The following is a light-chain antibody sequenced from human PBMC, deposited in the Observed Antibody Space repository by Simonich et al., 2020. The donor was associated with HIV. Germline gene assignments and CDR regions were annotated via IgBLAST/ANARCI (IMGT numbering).Light chain of an antibody. CDR2: RKN. J-gene: IGLJ2*01. Sequence: QSVLTQPPSASETPGQRVTISCSGSSSNIGSNYVYWYQQVPGTAPKLLIYRKNQRPSGVPDRFSGSKSGTSASLAISGLRSEDEADYYCAAWDDSLSGVVFGGGTKLTVL. V-gene: IGLV1-47*01. CDR1: SSNIGSNY. CDR3: AAWDDSLSGVV.